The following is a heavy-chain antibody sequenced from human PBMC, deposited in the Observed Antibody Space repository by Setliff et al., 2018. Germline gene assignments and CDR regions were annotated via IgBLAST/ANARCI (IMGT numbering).Heavy chain of an antibody. D-gene: IGHD2-21*02. CDR1: GYIFTSYG. CDR3: VRAYCGGDCYNRQLEYFQH. J-gene: IGHJ1*01. Sequence: ASVKVSCKASGYIFTSYGISWVRQAPGQGLEWMGWISSYNGKTNYAQKLQGRVTMTTDTSTSTAYMELRSLRPDDTAVYYCVRAYCGGDCYNRQLEYFQHWGQGTLVTVSS. V-gene: IGHV1-18*01. CDR2: ISSYNGKT.